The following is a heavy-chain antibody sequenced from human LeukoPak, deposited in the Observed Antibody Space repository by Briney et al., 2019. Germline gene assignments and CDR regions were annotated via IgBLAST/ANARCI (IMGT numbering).Heavy chain of an antibody. CDR2: ISSSSSYI. CDR3: ARDTSYYYDSSGYWQLDY. CDR1: GFTFSSYS. J-gene: IGHJ4*02. Sequence: GGSLRLSCAASGFTFSSYSMNWVRQAPGKGLEWVSSISSSSSYIYYADSVKGRFTISRDNAKNSLYLQMNSLRAEDTAVYYCARDTSYYYDSSGYWQLDYWGQGTLVTVSS. V-gene: IGHV3-21*01. D-gene: IGHD3-22*01.